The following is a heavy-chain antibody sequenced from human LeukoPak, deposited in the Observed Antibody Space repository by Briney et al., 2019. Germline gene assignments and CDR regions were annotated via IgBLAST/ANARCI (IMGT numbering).Heavy chain of an antibody. D-gene: IGHD3-22*01. V-gene: IGHV4-59*08. CDR2: IYYSGST. CDR3: ARSLVVKGGYNWFDP. Sequence: SETLSLTCTVSGGSISSYYWSWIRQPPGKGLEWIGYIYYSGSTNYNPSLKSRVTISVDTSKSQFSLKLSSVTAADTAVYYCARSLVVKGGYNWFDPWGQGTLVTVSS. CDR1: GGSISSYY. J-gene: IGHJ5*02.